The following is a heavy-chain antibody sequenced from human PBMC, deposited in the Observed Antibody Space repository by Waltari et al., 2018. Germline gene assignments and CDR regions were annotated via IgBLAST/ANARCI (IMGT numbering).Heavy chain of an antibody. V-gene: IGHV1-69*12. D-gene: IGHD3-22*01. CDR3: ARDNYYDSSGYKRGLDY. CDR2: ISRIFGTE. Sequence: QVQLVQSGAEVKKPGSSVKVSCKASGGTFSSYAISLVRQAPGQVLVWMGGISRIFGTENYAQECHGRVTITADESTSTDYMELSSLGSENTAVYYCARDNYYDSSGYKRGLDYWGQGTLVTVSS. J-gene: IGHJ4*02. CDR1: GGTFSSYA.